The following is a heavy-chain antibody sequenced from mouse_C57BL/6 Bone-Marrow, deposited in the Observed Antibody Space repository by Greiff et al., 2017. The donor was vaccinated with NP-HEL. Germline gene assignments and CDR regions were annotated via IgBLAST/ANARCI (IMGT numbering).Heavy chain of an antibody. D-gene: IGHD3-2*02. J-gene: IGHJ3*01. V-gene: IGHV5-15*01. Sequence: DVKLVESGGGLVQPGGSLKLSCAASGFTFSDYGMAWVRQAPRKGPEWVAFISNLAYSIYYADTVTGRFTISRENAKNTLYLEMSSLRSEDTAMYYCARKGSSGYGFAYWGQGTLVTVSA. CDR3: ARKGSSGYGFAY. CDR2: ISNLAYSI. CDR1: GFTFSDYG.